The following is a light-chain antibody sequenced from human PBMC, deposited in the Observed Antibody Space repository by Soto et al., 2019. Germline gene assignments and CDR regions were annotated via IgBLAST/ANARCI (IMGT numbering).Light chain of an antibody. Sequence: DIVMTQSPLSLPVTPGEPASISCRSSQSLLYSTGYNYLYWYLQKQGQSPQLLIYLGSNRASGVSDRFSGSVSGTDFTLKISRVEAEDVGVYYCMQALQTPTFGPGTKVEIK. J-gene: IGKJ3*01. CDR3: MQALQTPT. V-gene: IGKV2-28*01. CDR2: LGS. CDR1: QSLLYSTGYNY.